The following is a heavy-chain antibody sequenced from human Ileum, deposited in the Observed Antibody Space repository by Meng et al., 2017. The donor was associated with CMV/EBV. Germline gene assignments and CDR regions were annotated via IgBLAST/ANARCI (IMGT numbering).Heavy chain of an antibody. V-gene: IGHV3-7*01. J-gene: IGHJ4*02. CDR1: GFIFRNYG. Sequence: GGSLRRSCVASGFIFRNYGLSWARQAPGRGLGGVASMKADGSEKYYVESVKGRFTMSRDNAKNSLYLQMNSLRAEDTAVYYCARGNALDYWGLGTLITVFS. CDR3: ARGNALDY. CDR2: MKADGSEK.